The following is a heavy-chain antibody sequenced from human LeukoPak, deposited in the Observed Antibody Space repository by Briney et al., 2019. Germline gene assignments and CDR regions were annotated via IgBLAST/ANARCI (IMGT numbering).Heavy chain of an antibody. CDR3: ARLDYSGNSRSDY. V-gene: IGHV4-38-2*02. J-gene: IGHJ4*02. Sequence: SETLSLTCTVSGYSISSGYHWGWIRQPPGKGLEWIGSIYRSGSTYYNPSLKSRVTISVDTSRNEFSLKLNSVTAADTAVYYCARLDYSGNSRSDYWGQGTLVSVPS. D-gene: IGHD4-23*01. CDR1: GYSISSGYH. CDR2: IYRSGST.